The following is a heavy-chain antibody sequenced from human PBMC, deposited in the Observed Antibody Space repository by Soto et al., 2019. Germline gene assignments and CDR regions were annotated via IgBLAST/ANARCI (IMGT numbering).Heavy chain of an antibody. CDR2: IYYSGST. CDR1: GGSISSSSYY. Sequence: QLQLQESGPGLVKPSETLSLTCTVSGGSISSSSYYWGWIRQPPGKGLEWIGSIYYSGSTYYNPALKSRVTISVDTAKNQFSLQLSSVTAADTAVYYCARFSSYSDYWGQGTLVTVSS. V-gene: IGHV4-39*01. J-gene: IGHJ4*02. D-gene: IGHD6-13*01. CDR3: ARFSSYSDY.